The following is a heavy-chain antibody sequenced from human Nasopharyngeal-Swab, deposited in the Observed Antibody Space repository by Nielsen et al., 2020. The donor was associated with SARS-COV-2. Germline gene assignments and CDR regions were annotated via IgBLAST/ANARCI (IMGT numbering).Heavy chain of an antibody. D-gene: IGHD5-18*01. Sequence: GGSLRLSCTASGFSFGDYAINWVRQAPGKGLEWVSGISWNSGSTGYADSVKGRFTISRDNAKNSLYLQMNSLRAEDTALYYCVRGYSYGLRDYFDYWGQGTLVTVSS. CDR3: VRGYSYGLRDYFDY. CDR2: ISWNSGST. V-gene: IGHV3-9*01. J-gene: IGHJ4*02. CDR1: GFSFGDYA.